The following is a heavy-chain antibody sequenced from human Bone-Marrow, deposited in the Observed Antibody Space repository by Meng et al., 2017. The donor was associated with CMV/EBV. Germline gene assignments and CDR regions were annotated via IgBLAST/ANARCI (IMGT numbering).Heavy chain of an antibody. J-gene: IGHJ4*02. CDR1: GFAVNSYY. Sequence: GESLKISCAASGFAVNSYYMSWVRQAPGKGLEWVSVIYSSGSTYFADSVKGRFTISRDNSKNTLYLQMNSLRAEDTAVYYCAKDSSAYDSSGYYYYFDYRGQGTLVTVSS. CDR2: IYSSGST. D-gene: IGHD3-22*01. CDR3: AKDSSAYDSSGYYYYFDY. V-gene: IGHV3-53*01.